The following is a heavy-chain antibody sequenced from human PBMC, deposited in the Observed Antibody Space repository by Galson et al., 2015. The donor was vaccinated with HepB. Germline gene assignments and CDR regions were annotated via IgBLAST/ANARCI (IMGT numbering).Heavy chain of an antibody. Sequence: SLRLSCAASGFTFSHYWMHWVRQAPGKGLVWVSRINSDGSSTSYADSVKGRFTISRGNAKNTLYLRMSSLRSEDTAVYYCASAHGGKPGAVDYWGRGTQGTASP. J-gene: IGHJ4*02. CDR3: ASAHGGKPGAVDY. CDR2: INSDGSST. V-gene: IGHV3-74*01. D-gene: IGHD4-23*01. CDR1: GFTFSHYW.